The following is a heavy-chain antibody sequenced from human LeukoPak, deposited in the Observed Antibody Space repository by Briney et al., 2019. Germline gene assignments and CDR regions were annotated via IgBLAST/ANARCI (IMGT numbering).Heavy chain of an antibody. D-gene: IGHD3-22*01. V-gene: IGHV4-31*03. CDR1: GGSISSGGYY. J-gene: IGHJ5*02. CDR2: IYCSGST. CDR3: ALGDPGHYDSSGYWSRGKGWFDP. Sequence: SQTLSLTCTVSGGSISSGGYYWSWIRQHPGKGLEWIGYIYCSGSTYYNPSLKSRVTISVDTSKNQFSLKLSSVTAADTAVYYCALGDPGHYDSSGYWSRGKGWFDPWGQGTLVTVS.